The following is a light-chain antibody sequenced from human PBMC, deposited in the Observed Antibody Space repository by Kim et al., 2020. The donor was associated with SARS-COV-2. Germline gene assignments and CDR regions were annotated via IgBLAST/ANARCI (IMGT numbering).Light chain of an antibody. CDR3: GTWDSSLSGLV. V-gene: IGLV1-51*01. J-gene: IGLJ3*02. CDR2: DNN. Sequence: QLVLTQPPSVSAAPGQKVTISCSGSSSNIGNNYVSWYQQLPGTAPKLLIYDNNKRPSGIPDRFSGSKSGTSATLGITGLQTGDEADYYCGTWDSSLSGLVFGGGTKLTVL. CDR1: SSNIGNNY.